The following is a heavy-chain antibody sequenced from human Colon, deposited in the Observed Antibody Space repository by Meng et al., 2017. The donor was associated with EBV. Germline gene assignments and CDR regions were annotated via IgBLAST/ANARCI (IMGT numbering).Heavy chain of an antibody. CDR1: GGSRRGRNG. Sequence: VALLDAGRGVVAPSGTLSPPCAVPGGSRRGRNGVSWVRQPPGKGLECIGEIYHSGSTNYNPSLKSRVTISVDESKNQFSLRLSSVTAADTAVYYCARVGAYCGGDCYHPRWGQGTLVTVSS. J-gene: IGHJ4*02. CDR2: IYHSGST. D-gene: IGHD2-21*02. V-gene: IGHV4-4*02. CDR3: ARVGAYCGGDCYHPR.